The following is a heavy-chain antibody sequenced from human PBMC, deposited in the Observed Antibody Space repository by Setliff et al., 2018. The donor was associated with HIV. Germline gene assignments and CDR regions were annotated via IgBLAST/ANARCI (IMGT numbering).Heavy chain of an antibody. CDR2: ISPNTGGT. CDR1: GYTFTGYY. V-gene: IGHV1-2*06. D-gene: IGHD3-10*01. CDR3: ARDYGSGSYYPY. J-gene: IGHJ4*02. Sequence: GASVKVSCKASGYTFTGYYMHWVRQAPGQGLEWMGRISPNTGGTLYAQKFQGRVTITRDTSASTAYMELSSLRSEDTAVYYCARDYGSGSYYPYWGQGTLVTVSS.